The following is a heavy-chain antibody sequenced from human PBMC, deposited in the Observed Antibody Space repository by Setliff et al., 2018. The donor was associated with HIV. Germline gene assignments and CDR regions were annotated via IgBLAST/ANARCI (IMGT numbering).Heavy chain of an antibody. J-gene: IGHJ4*02. CDR3: ATDRTQTGISSVRGRLTDPARYPLDY. D-gene: IGHD3-10*01. CDR1: AYPFSNFG. Sequence: ASVKVSCKASAYPFSNFGISWVRQAPGQGLEWMAWINVYNGDTNFAQKFQGRVTMSKDTSTGTAYMELSSLTSDDTAVYYCATDRTQTGISSVRGRLTDPARYPLDYWGQGTLVTVSS. CDR2: INVYNGDT. V-gene: IGHV1-18*01.